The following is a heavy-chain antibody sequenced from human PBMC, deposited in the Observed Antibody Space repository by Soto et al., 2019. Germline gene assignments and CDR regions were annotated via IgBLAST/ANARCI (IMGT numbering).Heavy chain of an antibody. D-gene: IGHD6-19*01. V-gene: IGHV3-33*01. Sequence: GGSLRLSCAASGFTFSSYGMHWVRQAPGKGLEWVAVIWYDGSNKYYADSVKGRFTISRDNSKNTLYLQMNSLRAEDTAVYYWAREQIPYSSGLYGMDVWGQGTTVTVSS. CDR2: IWYDGSNK. J-gene: IGHJ6*02. CDR3: AREQIPYSSGLYGMDV. CDR1: GFTFSSYG.